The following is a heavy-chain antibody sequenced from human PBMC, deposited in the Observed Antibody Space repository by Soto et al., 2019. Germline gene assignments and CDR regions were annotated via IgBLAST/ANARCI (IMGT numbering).Heavy chain of an antibody. D-gene: IGHD3-3*01. CDR1: GYTFTSYD. CDR2: MNPNSGNT. Sequence: QVQLVQSGAEVKKPGASVKVSCKASGYTFTSYDINWVRQATGQGLEWMGWMNPNSGNTGYAQKFQGRVTMTRNTSISTAYMELSSLRSEDTAVYYCARGLTSYDFWSGYFDFNWFDPWGQGTLVTVSS. CDR3: ARGLTSYDFWSGYFDFNWFDP. V-gene: IGHV1-8*01. J-gene: IGHJ5*02.